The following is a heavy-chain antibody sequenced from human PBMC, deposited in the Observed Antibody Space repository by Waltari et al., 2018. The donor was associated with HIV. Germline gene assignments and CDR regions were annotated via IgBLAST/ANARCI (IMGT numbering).Heavy chain of an antibody. V-gene: IGHV3-53*01. CDR2: IYSGGST. Sequence: EVQLVESGGGLIQPGGSLRLSCAASGFTVSSNYMSWVRQAPGKGLEGVSVIYSGGSTYYADSVKGRFTISRDNSKNTLYLQMNSLRAEDTAVYYCAREKGYSSSWTDWYFDLWGRGTLVTVSS. J-gene: IGHJ2*01. CDR1: GFTVSSNY. CDR3: AREKGYSSSWTDWYFDL. D-gene: IGHD6-13*01.